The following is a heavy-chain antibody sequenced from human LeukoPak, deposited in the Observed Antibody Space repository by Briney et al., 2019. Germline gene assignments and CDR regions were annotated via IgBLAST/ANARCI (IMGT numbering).Heavy chain of an antibody. CDR1: GFTFSSYW. J-gene: IGHJ4*02. Sequence: GGSLRLSCAASGFTFSSYWMNWVRQAPGKGLEWVANIKQAGSEKYYVDSVKGRFTISRDDAKNSLYLQMNSLRDEDTAVYYCARDSGTSCTGGSCYSYPDLWGQGTLVTVSS. V-gene: IGHV3-7*05. CDR2: IKQAGSEK. CDR3: ARDSGTSCTGGSCYSYPDL. D-gene: IGHD2-15*01.